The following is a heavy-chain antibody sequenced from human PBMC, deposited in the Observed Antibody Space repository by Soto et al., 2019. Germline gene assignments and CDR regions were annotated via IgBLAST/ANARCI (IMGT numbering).Heavy chain of an antibody. Sequence: GESLKISCAASGFSFNRFAMSWVRQAAGKGLEWVSGITGRDDRTYYADSVKGRFTISRDNSKNTLFLQMSSLRADDTAVYYCPKNLGIAGAPYYYY. J-gene: IGHJ6*01. CDR3: PKNLGIAGAPYYYY. CDR1: GFSFNRFA. CDR2: ITGRDDRT. D-gene: IGHD1-26*01. V-gene: IGHV3-23*01.